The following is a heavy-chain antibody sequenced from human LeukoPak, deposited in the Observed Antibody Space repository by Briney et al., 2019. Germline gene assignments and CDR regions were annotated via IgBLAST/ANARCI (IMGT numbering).Heavy chain of an antibody. V-gene: IGHV3-30*18. Sequence: GGSLRLSCAASGFTFSSYGMHWVRQAPGKGLEWVAVISYDGSNKYYADSVKGRFTISRDNSKNTLYLQMNSLRAEDTAVCYCAKDRDYGDTDPYFDYWGQGTLVTVSS. D-gene: IGHD4-17*01. CDR3: AKDRDYGDTDPYFDY. CDR2: ISYDGSNK. CDR1: GFTFSSYG. J-gene: IGHJ4*02.